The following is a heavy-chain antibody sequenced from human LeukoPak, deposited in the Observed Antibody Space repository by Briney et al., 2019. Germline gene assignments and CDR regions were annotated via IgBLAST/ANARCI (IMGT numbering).Heavy chain of an antibody. CDR3: ARLGSYHDF. D-gene: IGHD1-26*01. CDR2: IHSSGGS. J-gene: IGHJ4*02. CDR1: GASISNYY. Sequence: SGTLSLTCTVSGASISNYYWSWIRQTPEKGLEWMGHIHSSGGSSYYPSLKSRLTLSIDTSRNQLSLKLPSVTAADTAVYFCARLGSYHDFWGQGALVTVSS. V-gene: IGHV4-4*09.